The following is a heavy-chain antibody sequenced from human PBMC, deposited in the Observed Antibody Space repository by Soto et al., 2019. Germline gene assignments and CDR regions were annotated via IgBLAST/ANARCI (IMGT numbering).Heavy chain of an antibody. CDR3: ATADLRGDSYDSSGSNWFDP. CDR2: FDPEDGET. V-gene: IGHV1-24*01. J-gene: IGHJ5*02. CDR1: GYTLTELS. D-gene: IGHD3-22*01. Sequence: ASVKVSCKVSGYTLTELSMHWVRQAPGKGLEWMGGFDPEDGETIYAQKFQGRVTMTEDTSTDTAYMELSSLRSEDTAVYYCATADLRGDSYDSSGSNWFDPWGQGTLVTVSS.